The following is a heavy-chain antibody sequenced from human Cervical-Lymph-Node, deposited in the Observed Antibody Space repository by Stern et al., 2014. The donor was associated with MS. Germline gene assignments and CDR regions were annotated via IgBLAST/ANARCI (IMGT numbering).Heavy chain of an antibody. D-gene: IGHD3-10*01. V-gene: IGHV3-33*01. CDR3: ARGDYYGSGCDY. CDR2: IWYHGSDY. J-gene: IGHJ4*02. Sequence: QVQLVESGGGVVQPGRSLRLSCAASGFSFNNYGMHWVRQAPGKGLEWVAFIWYHGSDYRYADSVKGRFTISRDNSKNTLYLQMNSLRAEDTAVYYCARGDYYGSGCDYWGQGTLVTVSS. CDR1: GFSFNNYG.